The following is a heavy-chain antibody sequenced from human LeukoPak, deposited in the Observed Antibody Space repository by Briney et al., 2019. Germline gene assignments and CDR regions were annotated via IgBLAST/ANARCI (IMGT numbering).Heavy chain of an antibody. Sequence: PGWSLRLSCAASGFTFDDYAMHWVRQAPGKGLEWVSGISWNSGSIGYADSVKGRFTISRDNAKNSLYLQMNSLRAEDMALYYCAKETHAAAGKHYFDYWGQGTLVTVSS. J-gene: IGHJ4*02. V-gene: IGHV3-9*03. CDR1: GFTFDDYA. CDR2: ISWNSGSI. CDR3: AKETHAAAGKHYFDY. D-gene: IGHD6-13*01.